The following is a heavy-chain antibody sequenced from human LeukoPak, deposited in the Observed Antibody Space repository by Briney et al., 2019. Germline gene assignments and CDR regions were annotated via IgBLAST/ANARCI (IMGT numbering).Heavy chain of an antibody. CDR2: INHSGST. CDR1: GGSFSGYY. V-gene: IGHV4-34*01. D-gene: IGHD6-19*01. CDR3: ARHTNSSGCPFDY. Sequence: SETLSLTCAVYGGSFSGYYWSWIRQPPGKGLEWIGEINHSGSTNYNPSLKSRVTISVDTSKNQFSLKLSSVTAADTAVYYCARHTNSSGCPFDYWGQGTLVTVSS. J-gene: IGHJ4*02.